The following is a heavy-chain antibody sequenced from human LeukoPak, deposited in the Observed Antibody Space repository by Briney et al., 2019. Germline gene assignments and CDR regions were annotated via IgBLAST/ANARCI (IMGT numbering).Heavy chain of an antibody. Sequence: PGGSLRLSCAASGFTFSSYGMHWVRQAPGKGLEWVAFIRYDGSNKYYADSVKGRFTISRDNSKNTLYLQMNSLRAEDTAVYYCAKVYSSSWFLDDACDIWGQGTMVTVSS. V-gene: IGHV3-30*02. D-gene: IGHD6-13*01. CDR3: AKVYSSSWFLDDACDI. CDR1: GFTFSSYG. J-gene: IGHJ3*02. CDR2: IRYDGSNK.